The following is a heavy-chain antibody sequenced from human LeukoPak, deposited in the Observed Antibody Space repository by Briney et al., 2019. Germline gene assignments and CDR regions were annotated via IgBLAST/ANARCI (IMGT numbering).Heavy chain of an antibody. CDR1: EYDFTNYW. D-gene: IGHD3-10*01. J-gene: IGHJ3*02. CDR3: ARKVTMIRGVIIGPDSFDI. Sequence: HGESLKISCKASEYDFTNYWIGWVRQMPGKGLEWMGIIYPRDSDTRYSPSFEGQVTISADKSISTAYLQWSSLKASDTAMYYCARKVTMIRGVIIGPDSFDIWGQGTMVTVSS. V-gene: IGHV5-51*01. CDR2: IYPRDSDT.